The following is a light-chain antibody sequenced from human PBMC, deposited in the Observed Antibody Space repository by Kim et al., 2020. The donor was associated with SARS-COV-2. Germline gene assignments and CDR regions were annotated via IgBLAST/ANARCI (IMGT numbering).Light chain of an antibody. V-gene: IGLV3-9*01. CDR3: QAWDSSTAV. J-gene: IGLJ2*01. Sequence: SYELTQPLSVSVALGQTARITCGGNNIGSKNVHWYQQKPGQAPVLVIYRDSNRPSGIPERFSGSNSGNTATLTISRAQAGDEADYYCQAWDSSTAVFGGGTQLTVL. CDR1: NIGSKN. CDR2: RDS.